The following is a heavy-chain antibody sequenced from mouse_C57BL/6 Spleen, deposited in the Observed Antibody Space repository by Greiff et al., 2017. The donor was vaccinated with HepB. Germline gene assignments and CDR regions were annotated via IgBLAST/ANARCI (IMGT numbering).Heavy chain of an antibody. CDR1: GFTFSSYA. J-gene: IGHJ2*01. D-gene: IGHD4-1*01. CDR2: ISDGGSYT. CDR3: ARDADWGYFDY. V-gene: IGHV5-4*01. Sequence: EVHLVESGGGLVKPGGSLKLSCAASGFTFSSYAMSWVRQTPEKRLEWVATISDGGSYTYYPDNVKGRFTISRDNAKNNLYLQMSHLKSEDTAMYYCARDADWGYFDYWGQGTTLTVSS.